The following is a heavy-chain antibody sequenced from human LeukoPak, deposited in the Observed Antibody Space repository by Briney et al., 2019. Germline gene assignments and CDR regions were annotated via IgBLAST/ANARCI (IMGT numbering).Heavy chain of an antibody. D-gene: IGHD2-15*01. V-gene: IGHV4-34*01. Sequence: GSLRLSCAASGFTFKTHAMSWVRQAPGKGLEWIGEINHSGSTNYNPSLKSRVTISVDTSKNQFSLKLSSVTAADTAVYYCARGRQFRSKWVVVAAIYFDYWGQGTLVTVSS. J-gene: IGHJ4*02. CDR3: ARGRQFRSKWVVVAAIYFDY. CDR2: INHSGST. CDR1: GFTFKTHA.